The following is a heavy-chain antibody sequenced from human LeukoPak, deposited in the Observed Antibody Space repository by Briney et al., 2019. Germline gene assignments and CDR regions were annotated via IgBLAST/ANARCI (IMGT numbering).Heavy chain of an antibody. CDR3: GRNGAYNLDY. J-gene: IGHJ4*02. D-gene: IGHD1-14*01. V-gene: IGHV4-34*01. CDR1: GGSFSGYY. CDR2: INHSGST. Sequence: PSETLSLTCAVYGGSFSGYYWSWIRQPPGKGLEWIGEINHSGSTNYNPSLKSRLTISVDKSKNQFSLKLSSVTATDTAVYYCGRNGAYNLDYWGQGTLVTVSS.